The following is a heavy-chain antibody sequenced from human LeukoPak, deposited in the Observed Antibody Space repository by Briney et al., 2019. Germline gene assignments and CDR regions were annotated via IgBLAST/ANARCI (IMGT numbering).Heavy chain of an antibody. Sequence: PGRSLRLSCAASGLTLSSNYMSWVPQAPGKGLEWVSSISSSSSYIYYADSAKGRFTISRDNAKNSLYLQMNSLRAEDTAVYYCAREGIAVASLHYWGQGTLVTVSS. J-gene: IGHJ4*02. CDR3: AREGIAVASLHY. V-gene: IGHV3-21*01. CDR2: ISSSSSYI. CDR1: GLTLSSNY. D-gene: IGHD6-19*01.